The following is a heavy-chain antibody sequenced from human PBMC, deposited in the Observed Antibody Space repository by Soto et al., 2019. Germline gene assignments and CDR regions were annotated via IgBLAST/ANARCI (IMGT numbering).Heavy chain of an antibody. J-gene: IGHJ4*02. D-gene: IGHD6-13*01. CDR3: ARSIAAADLDFDY. CDR2: IHYSGST. V-gene: IGHV4-30-4*01. Sequence: SETLSLTCTVSGGAISSGDYYWSWIRQPPGKGLEWIGYIHYSGSTYYNPSLKSRVTISVDTSKNQFSLKLSSVTAADTAVYYCARSIAAADLDFDYWGQRTLVTVSS. CDR1: GGAISSGDYY.